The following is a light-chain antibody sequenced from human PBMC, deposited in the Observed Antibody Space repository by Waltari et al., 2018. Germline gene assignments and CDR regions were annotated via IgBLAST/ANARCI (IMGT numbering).Light chain of an antibody. CDR1: QSLSGTY. Sequence: EIVLTQSPGTLSLSPGERATLSCRASQSLSGTYLAWFQQKPGQAPRLLIYGASNRATGIPDRFSGSGSGTDFHLTISRLEPEDFAVYYCQQYGSSPRTFGPGTKVDIK. CDR3: QQYGSSPRT. CDR2: GAS. V-gene: IGKV3-20*01. J-gene: IGKJ3*01.